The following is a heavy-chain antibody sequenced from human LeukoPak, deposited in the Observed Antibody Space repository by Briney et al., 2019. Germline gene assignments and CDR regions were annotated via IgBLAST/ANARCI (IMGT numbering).Heavy chain of an antibody. CDR2: IYYSGIT. CDR1: GGSFSIGGYY. D-gene: IGHD3-10*01. J-gene: IGHJ4*02. Sequence: SETLSLTCTVSGGSFSIGGYYWSWIRQHPGKGREWIGYIYYSGITYYNPSLKSRVTISVDTSKNQFSLYLSSVTAADTAVYYCARVTSGEFADYWGQGTLVTVSS. V-gene: IGHV4-31*03. CDR3: ARVTSGEFADY.